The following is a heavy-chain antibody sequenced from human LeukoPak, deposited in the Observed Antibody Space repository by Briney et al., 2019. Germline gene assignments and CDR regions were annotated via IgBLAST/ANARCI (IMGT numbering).Heavy chain of an antibody. CDR1: GGSISSYY. CDR2: IYYSGST. Sequence: SETLSLTCTVSGGSISSYYWSWIRQPPGKGLEWIGYIYYSGSTNYNPSLRSRVTISVDTSKNQFSLKLSSVTAADTAVYYCASSTYYYDSSGYLVRYFDYWGQGTLVTVSS. V-gene: IGHV4-59*01. CDR3: ASSTYYYDSSGYLVRYFDY. D-gene: IGHD3-22*01. J-gene: IGHJ4*02.